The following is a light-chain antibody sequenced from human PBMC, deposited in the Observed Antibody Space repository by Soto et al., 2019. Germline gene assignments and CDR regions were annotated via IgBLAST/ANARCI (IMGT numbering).Light chain of an antibody. CDR3: TSYAGISICV. CDR1: SSDVGAYNY. J-gene: IGLJ3*02. CDR2: DVS. V-gene: IGLV2-8*01. Sequence: QSALTQPPSASGSPGQSVTISCTGTSSDVGAYNYVSCYQQHPGKAPKLMIYDVSKRPSGVPDRFSGSKSGNTASLTVSGLQADDEDDYYCTSYAGISICVFGGGTKLTVL.